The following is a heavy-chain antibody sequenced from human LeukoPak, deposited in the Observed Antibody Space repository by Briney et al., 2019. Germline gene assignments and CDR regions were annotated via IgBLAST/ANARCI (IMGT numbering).Heavy chain of an antibody. CDR3: AKGRPTYYYDSSGYGFDY. CDR2: ISGSGGST. V-gene: IGHV3-23*01. CDR1: GFTFSSYA. D-gene: IGHD3-22*01. Sequence: GGSLRLSCAASGFTFSSYAMSWVRQAPGKGLEWVSAISGSGGSTYYADSVKGRFTISRDNSKNTLYLQMNSLRAEDTAVYYCAKGRPTYYYDSSGYGFDYWGQGTLVSVSS. J-gene: IGHJ4*02.